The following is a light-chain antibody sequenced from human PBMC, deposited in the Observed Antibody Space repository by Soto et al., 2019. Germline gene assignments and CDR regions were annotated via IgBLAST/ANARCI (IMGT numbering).Light chain of an antibody. V-gene: IGKV3-11*01. CDR1: QTITTY. Sequence: EIVLTQSPATLSLSPGEIATLSCRASQTITTYLAWYQQKPGQPPRLRIYGASNRATGIPARFSGSGSGTDFTLTISNLEPEDFAVYYCQQRSNWPANFGQGTRLEIK. J-gene: IGKJ5*01. CDR3: QQRSNWPAN. CDR2: GAS.